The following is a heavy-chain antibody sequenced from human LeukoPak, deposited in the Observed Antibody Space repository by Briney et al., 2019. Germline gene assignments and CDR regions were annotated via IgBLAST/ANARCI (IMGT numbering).Heavy chain of an antibody. CDR1: GFIISGDS. V-gene: IGHV3-48*01. Sequence: GGSLRLSCAASGFIISGDSMNWVRQAPGKGLEWIAYISRDSGIKYYADSVRGRFTISRDNAKSSLCLQMHSLRAEDTAVYYCVRDNPRCCGVVPANIDDYWGQGTLVTVSS. CDR2: ISRDSGIK. J-gene: IGHJ4*02. CDR3: VRDNPRCCGVVPANIDDY. D-gene: IGHD2-15*01.